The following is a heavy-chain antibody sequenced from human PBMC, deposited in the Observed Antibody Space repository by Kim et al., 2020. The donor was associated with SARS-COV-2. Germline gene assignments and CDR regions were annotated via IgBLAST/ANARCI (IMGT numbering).Heavy chain of an antibody. V-gene: IGHV3-74*01. CDR1: EFTFSNYW. CDR2: IKSDGSSK. J-gene: IGHJ3*02. Sequence: GGSLRLSCAASEFTFSNYWMHWVRQMPGQGLEWVSRIKSDGSSKDYADSVKGRFRITRDNAWNKMYLEMNGLRVEDTAVYYCARELKIDPSSPRQYDALDMWCQGTRVTVSS. D-gene: IGHD4-4*01. CDR3: ARELKIDPSSPRQYDALDM.